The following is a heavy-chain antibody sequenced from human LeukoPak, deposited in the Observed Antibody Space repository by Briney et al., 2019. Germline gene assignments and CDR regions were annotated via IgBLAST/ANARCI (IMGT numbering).Heavy chain of an antibody. Sequence: AGGSLRLSCAASGFSFSSHWMSWVRQAPGKGLEWVANINQDGRESQYVDSVKGRFTISRDNAKNSLYLQMNSLRAEDTAVYYSARIDYDILTGYYKREYYFDYWGQGTLVTVSS. CDR1: GFSFSSHW. V-gene: IGHV3-7*01. CDR2: INQDGRES. D-gene: IGHD3-9*01. CDR3: ARIDYDILTGYYKREYYFDY. J-gene: IGHJ4*02.